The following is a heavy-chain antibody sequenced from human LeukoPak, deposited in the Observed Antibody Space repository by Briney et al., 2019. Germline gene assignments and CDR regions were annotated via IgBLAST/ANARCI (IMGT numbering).Heavy chain of an antibody. J-gene: IGHJ4*02. CDR2: IYYSGST. CDR3: ARHKDSSGYYHKATDY. D-gene: IGHD3-22*01. CDR1: GGSISSYY. V-gene: IGHV4-59*08. Sequence: SETLSLTCTVSGGSISSYYWSWIRQPPGKGLEWIGYIYYSGSTNYNPSLKSRVTISVDTSKNQFSLKLSSVTAADTAVYYCARHKDSSGYYHKATDYWGQGTLVTVSS.